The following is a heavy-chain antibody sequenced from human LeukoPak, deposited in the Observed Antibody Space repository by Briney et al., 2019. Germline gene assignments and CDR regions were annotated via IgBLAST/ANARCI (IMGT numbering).Heavy chain of an antibody. CDR2: IKSKTDGGTT. J-gene: IGHJ3*02. CDR1: GFTFSNAW. Sequence: GGSLRLSCAASGFTFSNAWMSWVRQAPGKGLEWVGRIKSKTDGGTTDYAAPVKGSFAISRDDSKNTLYLQMNSLKTEDTAVYYCTTGFDYGDYGDAFDIWGQGTMVTVSS. D-gene: IGHD4-17*01. CDR3: TTGFDYGDYGDAFDI. V-gene: IGHV3-15*01.